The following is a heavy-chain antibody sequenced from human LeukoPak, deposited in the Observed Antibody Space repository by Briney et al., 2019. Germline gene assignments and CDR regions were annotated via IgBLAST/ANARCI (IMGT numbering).Heavy chain of an antibody. CDR1: GFTFSSYW. J-gene: IGHJ4*02. D-gene: IGHD2-15*01. Sequence: GGSLRLSCEASGFTFSSYWMSWVRQAPGKGLEWVANIHLDGSEKYHVDSVRGRFTISRDNAKNSLYLQMNSLRAEDTAVYYCAREYSRSLANWGQGTLVTVSS. CDR3: AREYSRSLAN. CDR2: IHLDGSEK. V-gene: IGHV3-7*04.